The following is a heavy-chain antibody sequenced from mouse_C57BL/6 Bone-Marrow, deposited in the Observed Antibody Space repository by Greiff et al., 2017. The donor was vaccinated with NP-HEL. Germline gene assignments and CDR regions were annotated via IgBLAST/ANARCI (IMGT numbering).Heavy chain of an antibody. D-gene: IGHD2-2*01. Sequence: QVQLQQSGPELVKPGASVKISCKASGYAFSSSWMNWVKQRPGKGLEWIGRIYPGDGDTNYNGKFKGKATLTADKSSSTAYMQLSSLTSEDSAVYFCARGVGYPYYYAMDYWGQGTSVTVSS. CDR1: GYAFSSSW. J-gene: IGHJ4*01. CDR3: ARGVGYPYYYAMDY. V-gene: IGHV1-82*01. CDR2: IYPGDGDT.